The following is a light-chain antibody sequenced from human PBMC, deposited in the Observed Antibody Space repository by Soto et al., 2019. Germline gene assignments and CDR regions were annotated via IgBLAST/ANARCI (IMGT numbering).Light chain of an antibody. CDR2: GAS. J-gene: IGKJ4*01. V-gene: IGKV1-39*01. Sequence: DIEMTQSPSSQSASVGDRVTITCRASRSINGSLNWYQQKPGKAPNLLIDGASTLESGVPSRFGGRRAGSDFTLTISSLQPEDFATSDCQQTYSTPLLSFGGGTKVEMK. CDR3: QQTYSTPLLS. CDR1: RSINGS.